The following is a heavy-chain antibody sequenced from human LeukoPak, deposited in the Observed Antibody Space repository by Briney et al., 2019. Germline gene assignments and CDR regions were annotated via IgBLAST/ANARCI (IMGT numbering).Heavy chain of an antibody. D-gene: IGHD3-9*01. V-gene: IGHV3-48*03. CDR2: ISSSGSTI. J-gene: IGHJ4*02. CDR1: GFTFSSYE. CDR3: ARGRAPLRYFDWLW. Sequence: PGGSLRLSCAASGFTFSSYEMNWVRQAPGKGLEWVSYISSSGSTIYYADSVKGRFTISRDNAKNSLYLQMNSLRAEDTAVYYCARGRAPLRYFDWLWWGQGILVTVSS.